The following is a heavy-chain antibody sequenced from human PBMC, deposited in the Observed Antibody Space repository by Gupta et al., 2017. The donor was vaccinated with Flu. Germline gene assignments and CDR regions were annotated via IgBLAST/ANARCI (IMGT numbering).Heavy chain of an antibody. Sequence: IRWVHQAPGQRLEWMGWINTDNGNTKYSQKFQGRVTIIRDTSASTVYLELSSLTSEDTAIYYCARRLGSTSWDDVFDIWGQGTTVTVSS. D-gene: IGHD2-2*01. V-gene: IGHV1-3*04. J-gene: IGHJ3*02. CDR2: INTDNGNT. CDR3: ARRLGSTSWDDVFDI.